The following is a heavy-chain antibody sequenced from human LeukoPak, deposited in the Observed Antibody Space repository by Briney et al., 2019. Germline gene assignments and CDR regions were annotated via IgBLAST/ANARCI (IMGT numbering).Heavy chain of an antibody. CDR1: GGSISSGSYY. CDR3: ARTSAYYGMDV. J-gene: IGHJ6*02. Sequence: SQTLSLTCTVSGGSISSGSYYWSWIRQPAGKGLEWIGRLYTSGSTNYNPSLKSRITISVDTSKNQFSLELNSVTAADTAVYYYARTSAYYGMDVWGQGTTVTVSS. V-gene: IGHV4-61*02. CDR2: LYTSGST.